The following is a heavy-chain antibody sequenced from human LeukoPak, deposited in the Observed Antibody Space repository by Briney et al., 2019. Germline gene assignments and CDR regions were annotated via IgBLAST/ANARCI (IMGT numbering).Heavy chain of an antibody. V-gene: IGHV3-7*01. J-gene: IGHJ4*02. D-gene: IGHD3-3*01. CDR3: ARILRGGMSGYAFDY. CDR1: GFTFSSYW. Sequence: GGSLRLSCAASGFTFSSYWMTWVRQAPGKGLEWVANVSPDGGEKYLVDSVKGRFTISRDNTKNSLHLQVSSLRAEDTAVYSCARILRGGMSGYAFDYWGQGTLVTVSS. CDR2: VSPDGGEK.